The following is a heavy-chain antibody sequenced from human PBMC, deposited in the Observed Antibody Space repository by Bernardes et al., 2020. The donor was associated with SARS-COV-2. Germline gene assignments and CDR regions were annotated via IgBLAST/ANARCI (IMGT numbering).Heavy chain of an antibody. CDR1: GFTFSSYW. CDR3: AKVSFWSDYDTPQGGYFDS. V-gene: IGHV3-7*05. Sequence: GGSLRLSCAASGFTFSSYWMTWVRQAPGEGLEWVANIKQDGSEKYYVDSVKGRFTISRDNAKNSLYLQMNSLRGEDTAVYYCAKVSFWSDYDTPQGGYFDSWGQGTLVTVSS. CDR2: IKQDGSEK. J-gene: IGHJ4*02. D-gene: IGHD3-3*01.